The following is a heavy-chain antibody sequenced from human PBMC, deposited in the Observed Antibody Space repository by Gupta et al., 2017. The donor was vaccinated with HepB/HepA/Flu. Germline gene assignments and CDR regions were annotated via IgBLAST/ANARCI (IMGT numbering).Heavy chain of an antibody. CDR1: GFTFGDYA. CDR3: TRDLRIPGSRGCGGKIADY. J-gene: IGHJ4*02. CDR2: IRSKAYGGTT. Sequence: EVQLVESGGGLVKPGRSLRLSCTASGFTFGDYAMSWFRQAPGKGLEWVGFIRSKAYGGTTEYAAYVKGRGTSSRDDSKSIAYLQRNSLKTEDKDVYYCTRDLRIPGSRGCGGKIADYWGQGNLVTVSS. V-gene: IGHV3-49*05. D-gene: IGHD3-16*01.